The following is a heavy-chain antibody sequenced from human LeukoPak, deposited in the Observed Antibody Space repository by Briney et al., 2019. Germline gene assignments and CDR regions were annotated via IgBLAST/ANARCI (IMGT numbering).Heavy chain of an antibody. Sequence: PSETLSLTCTVSGGSISSYYWSWIRQPPGKGLEWIGYIYNSGSTNCNPSLKSRVTISVDTSKNQFSLKLSSVTAADTAVYYCARSDFYGSGHAAFDIWGQGTMVTVSS. CDR2: IYNSGST. CDR1: GGSISSYY. V-gene: IGHV4-59*01. CDR3: ARSDFYGSGHAAFDI. J-gene: IGHJ3*02. D-gene: IGHD3-10*01.